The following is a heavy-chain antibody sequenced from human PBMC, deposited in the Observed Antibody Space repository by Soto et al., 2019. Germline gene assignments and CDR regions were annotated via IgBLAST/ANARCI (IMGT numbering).Heavy chain of an antibody. D-gene: IGHD3-3*01. CDR2: INPATGAA. CDR3: ARGGGVGVAGSAAFDM. Sequence: QLHLVQSGAVVKKPGASVTVSCSASGYPVTAYYMHWVRQAPGRGLEWMGGINPATGAAKYTQTFQGRVTSTRDTSTSTVFMELSGLTSEDTAVFYLARGGGVGVAGSAAFDMWGQGTLVTVSS. J-gene: IGHJ3*02. CDR1: GYPVTAYY. V-gene: IGHV1-2*01.